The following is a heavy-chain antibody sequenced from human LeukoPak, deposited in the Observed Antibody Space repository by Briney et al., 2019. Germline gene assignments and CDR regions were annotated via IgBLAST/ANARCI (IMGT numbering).Heavy chain of an antibody. CDR1: GYTFTSYG. CDR2: ISPYSGNT. D-gene: IGHD3-22*01. V-gene: IGHV1-18*01. Sequence: EASVEVSCKASGYTFTSYGISWVRQAPGQGLEWMGWISPYSGNTNYAQKLQGRVTMTTDTSTSTAYMELRSLRSDDTAVYYCARDGTWGRYYYDSTGYDYYFDYWGQGTLVTVSS. CDR3: ARDGTWGRYYYDSTGYDYYFDY. J-gene: IGHJ4*02.